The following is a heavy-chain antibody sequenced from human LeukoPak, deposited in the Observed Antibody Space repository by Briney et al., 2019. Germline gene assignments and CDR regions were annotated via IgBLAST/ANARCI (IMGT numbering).Heavy chain of an antibody. V-gene: IGHV1-69*13. J-gene: IGHJ3*02. Sequence: SVKVSCKASGGTFSSYAISWVRQAPGQGLEWMGGIIPIFDTANYAQKFQGRVTITADESTSTAYMELSSLRSEDTAVYYCARGAYDSSGYPEDAFDIWGQGTMVTVSS. CDR2: IIPIFDTA. CDR1: GGTFSSYA. D-gene: IGHD3-22*01. CDR3: ARGAYDSSGYPEDAFDI.